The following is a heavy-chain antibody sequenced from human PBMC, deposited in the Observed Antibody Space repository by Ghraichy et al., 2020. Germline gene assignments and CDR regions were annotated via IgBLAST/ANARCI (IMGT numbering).Heavy chain of an antibody. CDR1: GGSVSSATYY. D-gene: IGHD3-10*01. J-gene: IGHJ4*02. V-gene: IGHV4-61*01. CDR2: IYYTGST. Sequence: SQTLTLTCTVSGGSVSSATYYWSWIRQPPGKGLDWIGYIYYTGSTNYNPSLKSRVTISVDTSKNQFSLRLSSVTAADTAVYYCARSLYLGSGISDYWGQGTLITVSS. CDR3: ARSLYLGSGISDY.